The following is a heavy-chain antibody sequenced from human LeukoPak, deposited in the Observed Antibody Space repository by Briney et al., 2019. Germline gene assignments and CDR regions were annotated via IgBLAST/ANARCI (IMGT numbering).Heavy chain of an antibody. CDR3: LGPLQASPPFDY. CDR1: GFIFSSYS. V-gene: IGHV3-48*02. Sequence: PGGSLRLSCAASGFIFSSYSMNWVRQAPGKGLEWVSYISSSSSTIYYADSVKGRFTISRDNAKNSLYLQMNSLRDEDTAVYYCLGPLQASPPFDYWGQGTLVTVSS. D-gene: IGHD4-11*01. J-gene: IGHJ4*02. CDR2: ISSSSSTI.